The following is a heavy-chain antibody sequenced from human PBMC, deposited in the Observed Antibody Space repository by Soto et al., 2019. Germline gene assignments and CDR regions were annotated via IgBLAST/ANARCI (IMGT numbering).Heavy chain of an antibody. Sequence: QLQLQESGPGLLKPSETLSLTCTVSGDSINITSYYWGGFRQPPGRGLEWIGGLYSSGGTYYNPSLQSRVAISIGTPKNQFSLKLTSVTAADTAVYYCSVRGNHFLSSGEFDYWGQGTLVTVSS. J-gene: IGHJ4*02. CDR1: GDSINITSYY. CDR3: SVRGNHFLSSGEFDY. V-gene: IGHV4-39*01. D-gene: IGHD7-27*01. CDR2: LYSSGGT.